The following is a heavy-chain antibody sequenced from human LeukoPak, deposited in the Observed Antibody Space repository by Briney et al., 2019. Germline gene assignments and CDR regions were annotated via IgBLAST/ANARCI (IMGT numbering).Heavy chain of an antibody. J-gene: IGHJ3*02. D-gene: IGHD2-2*01. CDR1: GFSFNTYS. V-gene: IGHV3-21*01. Sequence: PGGSLRLSCAASGFSFNTYSMNWVRQAPGKGLEWVSSISSTSAHMFYADSVKGPFSLSRDNAKNSLFLQMNSLRVEETAVYYCTSRYCTTTNCYSFDNWGHGTLVTVSS. CDR2: ISSTSAHM. CDR3: TSRYCTTTNCYSFDN.